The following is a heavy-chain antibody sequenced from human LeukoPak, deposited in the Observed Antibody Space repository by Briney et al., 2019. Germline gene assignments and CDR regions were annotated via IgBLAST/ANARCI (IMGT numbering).Heavy chain of an antibody. CDR2: ISWSSGSI. D-gene: IGHD3-22*01. J-gene: IGHJ3*02. CDR1: RFTIDDYA. V-gene: IGHV3-9*01. CDR3: ATEIGAHYYDSSGYLNAFDI. Sequence: PARSLRLSCAASRFTIDDYAMHWIRQAPGKGLEWVSGISWSSGSIGDADSVMDRFTISRADATNSLYLQMHSLRAADTTGDYCATEIGAHYYDSSGYLNAFDIWGQGTMVTVSS.